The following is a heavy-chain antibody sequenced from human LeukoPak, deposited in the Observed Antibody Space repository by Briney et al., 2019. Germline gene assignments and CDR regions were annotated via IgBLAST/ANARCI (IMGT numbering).Heavy chain of an antibody. V-gene: IGHV3-11*03. CDR3: ARSQQLVRRYFDY. CDR1: GFTFSDYY. J-gene: IGHJ4*02. D-gene: IGHD6-13*01. CDR2: ISSSSSYT. Sequence: GGSLRLSCAASGFTFSDYYMSWIRQAPGKGLEWVSYISSSSSYTNYADSVKGRFTISRDNAKNSLYLQMNSLRAEDTAVYYCARSQQLVRRYFDYWGQGTLVTVSS.